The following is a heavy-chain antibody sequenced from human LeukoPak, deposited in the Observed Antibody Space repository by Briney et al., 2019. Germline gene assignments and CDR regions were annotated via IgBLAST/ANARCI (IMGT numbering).Heavy chain of an antibody. V-gene: IGHV4-39*01. CDR3: ARHPFRYYGSGSYQRTNWFDP. J-gene: IGHJ5*02. CDR2: ICYSGST. D-gene: IGHD3-10*01. Sequence: PSETLSLTCTVSGGSISSSSYYWGWIRQPPGKGLEWIGSICYSGSTYYNPSLKSRVTISVDTSKSQFSLKLSSVTAADTAVYYCARHPFRYYGSGSYQRTNWFDPWGQGTLVTVSS. CDR1: GGSISSSSYY.